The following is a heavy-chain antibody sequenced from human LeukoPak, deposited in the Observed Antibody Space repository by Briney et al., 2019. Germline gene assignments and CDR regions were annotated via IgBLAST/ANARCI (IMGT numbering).Heavy chain of an antibody. J-gene: IGHJ4*02. V-gene: IGHV4-30-2*01. CDR1: GGSITSGGYS. Sequence: TSQTLSLTCAVSGGSITSGGYSWSWVRQPPGKALEWIGYIYHSVTTHYNPSLKSRVSISVDRSKNQFSLKLNSVTAADTAVYYCARAHSGYHYFDYWGQGTLVTVSS. CDR3: ARAHSGYHYFDY. CDR2: IYHSVTT. D-gene: IGHD5-12*01.